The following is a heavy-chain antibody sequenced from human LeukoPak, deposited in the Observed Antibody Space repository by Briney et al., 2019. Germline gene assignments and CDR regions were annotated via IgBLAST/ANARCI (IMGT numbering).Heavy chain of an antibody. Sequence: GGSLRLSCAASGFTVSSNYMSWVRQAPGKGLGWVSVIYRGGSTYYADSVKGRFTISRDNSKNTLYLQMNSLRAEDTAVYYCARGREDYYDSSGYYYAFDYWGQGTLVTVSS. CDR3: ARGREDYYDSSGYYYAFDY. J-gene: IGHJ4*02. V-gene: IGHV3-53*01. CDR2: IYRGGST. D-gene: IGHD3-22*01. CDR1: GFTVSSNY.